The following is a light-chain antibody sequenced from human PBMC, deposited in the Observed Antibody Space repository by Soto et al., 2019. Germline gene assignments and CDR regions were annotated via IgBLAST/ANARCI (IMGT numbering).Light chain of an antibody. V-gene: IGKV3-15*01. J-gene: IGKJ2*01. CDR1: QSVSSN. CDR3: QQYNNWPYT. CDR2: GAS. Sequence: EIVMTQSPATLSVSPGERATLSCRASQSVSSNLAWYQQKPGQAPRLLICGASTRATGIPARFSGSGSGTEFTLTISSLQSEDFAAYSCQQYNNWPYTFGQGTKLKIK.